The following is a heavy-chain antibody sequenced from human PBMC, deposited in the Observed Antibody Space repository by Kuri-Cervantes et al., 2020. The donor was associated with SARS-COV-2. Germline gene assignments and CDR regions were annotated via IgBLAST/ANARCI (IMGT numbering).Heavy chain of an antibody. J-gene: IGHJ6*02. CDR3: ARDRGFTMVRGSPANYGMDV. CDR1: GGSISSYY. D-gene: IGHD3-10*01. Sequence: SETLSLTCTVSGGSISSYYWSWIRQPAGKGLEWIGRIYTSGSANYNPSLKSRVTMSVDTSKNQFSLKLSSVTAADTAVYYCARDRGFTMVRGSPANYGMDVWGQGTTVTVSS. CDR2: IYTSGSA. V-gene: IGHV4-4*07.